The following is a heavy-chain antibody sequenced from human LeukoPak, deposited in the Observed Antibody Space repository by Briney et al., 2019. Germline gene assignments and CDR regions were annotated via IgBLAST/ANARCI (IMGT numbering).Heavy chain of an antibody. CDR1: GGSISSGGYY. Sequence: PSETLSLTCTVSGGSISSGGYYWSWIRQPPAKGLEWIGYIYHSGSTYYNPSLKSRVTISVDRSKNQFSLKLSSVTAADTAVYYCARGPNYDFWSGYQGSGLVYWGQGTLVTVSS. J-gene: IGHJ4*02. CDR2: IYHSGST. D-gene: IGHD3-3*01. CDR3: ARGPNYDFWSGYQGSGLVY. V-gene: IGHV4-30-2*01.